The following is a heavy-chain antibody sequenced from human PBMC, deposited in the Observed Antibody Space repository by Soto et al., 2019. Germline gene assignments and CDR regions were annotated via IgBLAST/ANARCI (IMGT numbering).Heavy chain of an antibody. CDR1: GFTFTSSA. D-gene: IGHD3-22*01. CDR2: IVVGSGNT. CDR3: AAGLSRVTMIAMSY. V-gene: IGHV1-58*01. Sequence: ASVKVSCKASGFTFTSSAVQWVRQARGQHLEWIGWIVVGSGNTNYAQKFQERVTITRDMSTSTAYMELSSLRSEDTAVYYCAAGLSRVTMIAMSYWGQGTLVTVSS. J-gene: IGHJ4*02.